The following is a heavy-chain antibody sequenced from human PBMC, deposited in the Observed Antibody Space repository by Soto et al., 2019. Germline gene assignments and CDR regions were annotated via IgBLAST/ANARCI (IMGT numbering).Heavy chain of an antibody. Sequence: ASVKVSCKASGYTLTGYYMHWVLQAPGQGLEWMGWINPNSGGPNYAPKFQGRVTMTRDTSLSTTYMELTSLTSDDTAVYYCAREHAGFGDYWGPGTLVTV. CDR3: AREHAGFGDY. CDR2: INPNSGGP. J-gene: IGHJ4*02. D-gene: IGHD3-16*01. CDR1: GYTLTGYY. V-gene: IGHV1-2*02.